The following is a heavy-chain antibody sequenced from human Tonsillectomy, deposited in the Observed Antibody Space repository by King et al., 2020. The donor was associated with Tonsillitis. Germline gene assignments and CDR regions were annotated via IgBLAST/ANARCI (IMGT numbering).Heavy chain of an antibody. CDR3: TTDPGITVFGVVRDY. V-gene: IGHV3-15*04. Sequence: VQLVESGGGLIKPGGSLRLSCAASGFTFNNARMSWVRQAPGKGLEWVGRIETNTDGGTTDYAAPVKGRFTIPRDDSKNTLYLQMNSLKIEDTAVYYCTTDPGITVFGVVRDYWGQGTLVTVSS. J-gene: IGHJ4*02. CDR2: IETNTDGGTT. CDR1: GFTFNNAR. D-gene: IGHD3-3*01.